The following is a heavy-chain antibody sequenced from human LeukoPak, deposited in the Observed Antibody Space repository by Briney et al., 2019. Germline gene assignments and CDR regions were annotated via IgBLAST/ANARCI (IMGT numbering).Heavy chain of an antibody. CDR3: ARERTNYYGSGSYYKGTYYFDY. CDR2: IRYDGSNK. V-gene: IGHV3-30*02. D-gene: IGHD3-10*01. Sequence: GGSLRLSCAASGFTFSSYGMHWVRQAPGKGLEWVAFIRYDGSNKYYADSVKGRFTISRDNSKNTLYLQMNSLRAEDTAVYYCARERTNYYGSGSYYKGTYYFDYWGQGTLVTVSS. J-gene: IGHJ4*02. CDR1: GFTFSSYG.